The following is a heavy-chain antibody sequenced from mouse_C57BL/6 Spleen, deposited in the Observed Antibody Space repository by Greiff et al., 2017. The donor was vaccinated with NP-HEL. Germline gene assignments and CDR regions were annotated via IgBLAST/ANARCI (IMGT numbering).Heavy chain of an antibody. Sequence: VKLMESGPELVKPGASVKISCKASGYAFSSSWMNWVKQRPGKGLEWIGRIYPGDGDTNYNGKFKGKATLTADKSSSTAYMQLSSLTSEDSAVYFCARSGYSNYGYAMDYWGQGTSVTVSS. V-gene: IGHV1-82*01. CDR2: IYPGDGDT. J-gene: IGHJ4*01. CDR1: GYAFSSSW. D-gene: IGHD2-5*01. CDR3: ARSGYSNYGYAMDY.